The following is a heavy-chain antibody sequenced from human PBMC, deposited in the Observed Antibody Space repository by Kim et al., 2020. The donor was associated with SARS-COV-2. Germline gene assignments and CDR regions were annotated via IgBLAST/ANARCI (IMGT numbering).Heavy chain of an antibody. J-gene: IGHJ4*02. D-gene: IGHD3-10*01. CDR1: GLSFSGFW. V-gene: IGHV3-7*03. CDR3: AAGRGYYL. CDR2: IKQEGTEK. Sequence: GGSLRLSCSASGLSFSGFWMSWVRQAPGKGREWVAKIKQEGTEKYYVDSVEGRFTISRDNAKNSLYLQMNSLRAEDTAVYYCAAGRGYYLGGPGTLVTVSS.